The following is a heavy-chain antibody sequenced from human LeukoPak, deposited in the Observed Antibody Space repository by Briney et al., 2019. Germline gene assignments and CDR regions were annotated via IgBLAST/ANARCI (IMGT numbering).Heavy chain of an antibody. CDR2: ISAYNGNT. Sequence: GASVKVSCKASGYTFTSYGISWVRQAPGQGFEWMGWISAYNGNTNYAQKLQGRVTMTTDTSTSTAYMELRSLRSDDTAVYYCARDISTYYDFWSGYSNWFDPWGQGTLVTVSS. J-gene: IGHJ5*02. D-gene: IGHD3-3*01. CDR3: ARDISTYYDFWSGYSNWFDP. V-gene: IGHV1-18*01. CDR1: GYTFTSYG.